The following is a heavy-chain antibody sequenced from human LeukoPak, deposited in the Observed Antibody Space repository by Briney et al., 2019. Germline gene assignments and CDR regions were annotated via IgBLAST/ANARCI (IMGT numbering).Heavy chain of an antibody. CDR2: IRSKANSYAT. CDR3: TRIGITGTTGD. D-gene: IGHD1-7*01. V-gene: IGHV3-73*01. J-gene: IGHJ4*02. Sequence: PGGSLRLSCAASGFTFSGSAMHWVRQASVKALEWVGRIRSKANSYATAYAASVKGRFTISRDDSKNTAYLQMNSLKTEDTAVYYCTRIGITGTTGDWGQGTLVTVSS. CDR1: GFTFSGSA.